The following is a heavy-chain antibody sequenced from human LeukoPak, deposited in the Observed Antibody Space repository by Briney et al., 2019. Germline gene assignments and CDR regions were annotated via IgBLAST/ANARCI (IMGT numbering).Heavy chain of an antibody. V-gene: IGHV1-2*02. J-gene: IGHJ6*03. CDR3: ARAYYYYYTDV. CDR2: INPNSGGT. Sequence: GASVKVSCKASGYTFTGYYMHWVRQAPGRGPEWMGWINPNSGGTNYAQKFQGRVTMTRDTSISTAYMELSRLRSDDTAVYYCARAYYYYYTDVWGKGTTVAVSS. CDR1: GYTFTGYY.